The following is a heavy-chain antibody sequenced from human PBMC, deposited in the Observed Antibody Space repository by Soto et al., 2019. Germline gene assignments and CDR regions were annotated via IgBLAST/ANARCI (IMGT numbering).Heavy chain of an antibody. V-gene: IGHV4-39*01. CDR3: ARRWYYDFWSGFHQNDYYYYYRMDV. J-gene: IGHJ6*02. D-gene: IGHD3-3*01. Sequence: SATLSLNCTYPGGSISSSRYYWPWIGLPPGKGLKTFGSIYYSGSTYYNPSLKSRVTISVDTSKNQFSLKLSSVTAADTAVYYCARRWYYDFWSGFHQNDYYYYYRMDVWGQGTTVT. CDR2: IYYSGST. CDR1: GGSISSSRYY.